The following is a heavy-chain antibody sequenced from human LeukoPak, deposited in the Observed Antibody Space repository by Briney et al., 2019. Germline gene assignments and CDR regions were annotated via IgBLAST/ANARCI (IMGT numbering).Heavy chain of an antibody. J-gene: IGHJ1*01. CDR3: ARVSYCGGDCGN. CDR1: GGSFSDYY. V-gene: IGHV4-34*01. Sequence: SETLSLTCAVYGGSFSDYYWSWIRQPPGKGLEWIGEINHSGSTNYNPSLKSRVTISVDMSKNQFSLKLSSVTAADTAVYYCARVSYCGGDCGNWGRGTLVIVSS. D-gene: IGHD2-21*02. CDR2: INHSGST.